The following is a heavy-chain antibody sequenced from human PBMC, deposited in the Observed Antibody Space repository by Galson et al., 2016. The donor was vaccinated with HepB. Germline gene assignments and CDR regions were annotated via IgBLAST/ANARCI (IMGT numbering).Heavy chain of an antibody. CDR2: MNPKSGDT. J-gene: IGHJ6*02. D-gene: IGHD6-13*01. CDR3: ARGSGDSSKWYVPYDYGMAA. CDR1: GYTFTSYD. Sequence: SVKVSCKASGYTFTSYDINWVRQATGQGLEWMGWMNPKSGDTGYAQKFQGRLTMTRDTSIRTAYMELSSLRSEDTAVYFCARGSGDSSKWYVPYDYGMAAWGQGTTVTVS. V-gene: IGHV1-8*01.